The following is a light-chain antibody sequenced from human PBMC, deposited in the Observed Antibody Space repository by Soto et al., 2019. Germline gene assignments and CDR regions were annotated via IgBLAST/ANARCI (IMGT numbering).Light chain of an antibody. J-gene: IGKJ2*01. V-gene: IGKV3-20*01. CDR1: QSVSSSY. CDR3: HQYGSLYT. Sequence: EIVLTQSPGTLSLSPGERATLSCRASQSVSSSYLAWYQQKPGQAPRLLIYGATCRDTGIPDRFSGSGSGTDFPLTISRLEPEDFAVYYCHQYGSLYTFGQGTKVEIK. CDR2: GAT.